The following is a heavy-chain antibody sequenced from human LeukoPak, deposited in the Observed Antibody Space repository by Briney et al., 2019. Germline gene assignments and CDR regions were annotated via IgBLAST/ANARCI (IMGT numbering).Heavy chain of an antibody. Sequence: PAGSLRLSCVASGFTFSTHTMHRDRQAPGQGLEWVAVIFHVVTDKSSADSVKGSFTISRDNSRNTVFLQINSLRVEDTALYFCARDGYDSLTGYYAYHFDYWGQGALVTVSS. CDR1: GFTFSTHT. CDR2: IFHVVTDK. V-gene: IGHV3-30-3*01. D-gene: IGHD3-9*01. J-gene: IGHJ4*02. CDR3: ARDGYDSLTGYYAYHFDY.